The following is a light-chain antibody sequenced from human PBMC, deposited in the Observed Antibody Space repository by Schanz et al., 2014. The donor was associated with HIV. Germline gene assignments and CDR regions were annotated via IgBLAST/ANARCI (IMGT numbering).Light chain of an antibody. Sequence: QSALTQPASVSGSPGQSITISCTGTSSDIGGYNYVSWYQQHPGKAPKLMIYGVTDRPSGASNRFSGSKSANTASLAISGLQSEDEADYYCGSYGGSDNMVFGGGTKLT. CDR3: GSYGGSDNMV. CDR1: SSDIGGYNY. J-gene: IGLJ3*02. V-gene: IGLV2-14*03. CDR2: GVT.